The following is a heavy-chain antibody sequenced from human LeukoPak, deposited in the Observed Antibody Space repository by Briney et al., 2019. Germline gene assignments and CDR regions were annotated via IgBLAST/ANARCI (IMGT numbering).Heavy chain of an antibody. CDR2: INHSGRT. V-gene: IGHV4-34*01. D-gene: IGHD3-22*01. CDR1: GGSFSGNF. CDR3: ARRVYSSGWNDH. J-gene: IGHJ5*02. Sequence: SETLSLTCVVYGGSFSGNFWSWIRQPPGKGLEWIGEINHSGRTNYNSSLKSRVNISVDTSKNQFSLNLRSVTAADTAVYFCARRVYSSGWNDHWGQGTLVTVSS.